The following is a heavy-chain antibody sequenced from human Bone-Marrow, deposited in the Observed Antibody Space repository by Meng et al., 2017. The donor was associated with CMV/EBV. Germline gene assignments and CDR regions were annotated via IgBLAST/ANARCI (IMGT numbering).Heavy chain of an antibody. D-gene: IGHD3-22*01. CDR2: IYSGGST. CDR1: GFTVSSNY. Sequence: GESLKISCAASGFTVSSNYMSWVRQAPGKGLEWVSVIYSGGSTYYADSVKGRFTISRDNSKNTLYLQMNSLRAEDTAVYYCAKEGSSGFSYYYGMDVWGQGTTVTVSS. J-gene: IGHJ6*02. V-gene: IGHV3-53*05. CDR3: AKEGSSGFSYYYGMDV.